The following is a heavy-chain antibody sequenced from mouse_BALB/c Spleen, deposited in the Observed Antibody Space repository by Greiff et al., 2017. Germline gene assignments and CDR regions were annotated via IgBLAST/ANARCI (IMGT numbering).Heavy chain of an antibody. CDR1: GFTFSDYG. CDR2: ISNLAYSI. J-gene: IGHJ3*01. D-gene: IGHD2-3*01. V-gene: IGHV5-15*02. CDR3: ARDHDGYWDY. Sequence: EVQLVESGGGLVQPGGSRTLSCAASGFTFSDYGMAWVRQAPGKGPEWVAFISNLAYSIYYADTVTGRFTISRENAKNTLYLEMSSLRSEDTAMYYCARDHDGYWDYWGQGTLVTVSA.